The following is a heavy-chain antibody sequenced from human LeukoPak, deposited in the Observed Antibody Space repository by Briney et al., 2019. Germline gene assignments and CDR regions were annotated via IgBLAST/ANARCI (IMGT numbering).Heavy chain of an antibody. Sequence: SETLSLTCAVYGGSFSGYYWSWIRQPPGKGLEWIGEINHSGSTNYNPSLKSRVTISVDTSKNQFSLNLTSVTAADTAVYYCARFTPQGYGWGGYNRFDPWGQGTLVTVSS. V-gene: IGHV4-34*01. CDR1: GGSFSGYY. CDR2: INHSGST. CDR3: ARFTPQGYGWGGYNRFDP. D-gene: IGHD3-16*01. J-gene: IGHJ5*02.